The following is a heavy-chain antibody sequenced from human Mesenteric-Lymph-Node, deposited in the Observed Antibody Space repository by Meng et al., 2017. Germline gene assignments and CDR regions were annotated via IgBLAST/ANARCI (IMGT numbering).Heavy chain of an antibody. Sequence: QVQLQESGPGLVKPSPTRSLTCTVSGGSVSSGGYYWTWIRQHPGKGLEWFGHIYYSGSTYYNPSLKSRVTISVDTSKNQFSLKLSSVTAADTAVYYCARTHFYDSSNYGFDYWGQGTLVTVSS. CDR2: IYYSGST. V-gene: IGHV4-30-4*08. CDR1: GGSVSSGGYY. J-gene: IGHJ4*02. D-gene: IGHD3-22*01. CDR3: ARTHFYDSSNYGFDY.